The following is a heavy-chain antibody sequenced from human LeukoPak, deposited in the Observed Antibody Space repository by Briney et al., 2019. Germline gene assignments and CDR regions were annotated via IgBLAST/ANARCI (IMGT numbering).Heavy chain of an antibody. CDR2: ISSSSSSI. Sequence: GGSLRLSCAASGFTFSSYWMHWVRQAPGKGLEWVASISSSSSSIYYADSVKGRFTISRDNSKNTLYLQMNSLRAEDTAVYYCARSSSGSYYNSGFDYWGQGTLVTVSS. V-gene: IGHV3-21*04. CDR1: GFTFSSYW. CDR3: ARSSSGSYYNSGFDY. J-gene: IGHJ4*02. D-gene: IGHD1-26*01.